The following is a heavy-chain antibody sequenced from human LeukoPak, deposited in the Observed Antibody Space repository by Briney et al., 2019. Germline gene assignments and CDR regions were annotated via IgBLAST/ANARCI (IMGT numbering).Heavy chain of an antibody. CDR2: IYPDDSDT. Sequence: GESLKISCKGSGYSFTSFWIGWVRQMPGIGLEWMGLIYPDDSDTIYSPSFQGQVTFSADKSISTAYLQWSSLKASDTAIYYCARRDFDILTGTGEPFDYWGQGTLVTVSS. V-gene: IGHV5-51*01. J-gene: IGHJ4*02. D-gene: IGHD3-9*01. CDR3: ARRDFDILTGTGEPFDY. CDR1: GYSFTSFW.